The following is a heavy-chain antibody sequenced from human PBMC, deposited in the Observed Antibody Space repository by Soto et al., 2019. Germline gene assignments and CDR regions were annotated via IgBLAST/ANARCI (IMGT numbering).Heavy chain of an antibody. CDR3: ARGAFDRSGNYLAGWFDP. V-gene: IGHV1-2*02. D-gene: IGHD3-22*01. CDR1: GYSFTDHY. CDR2: IIPNDGGT. Sequence: QVQLVQSGAEVKKPGASVKISCKASGYSFTDHYIHWIRQAPGQGLAWMGGIIPNDGGTKYAQKFQDRSNMTRDTSITTAYMDLSRLRSDDTAVYYCARGAFDRSGNYLAGWFDPWGQGTLVTVSS. J-gene: IGHJ5*02.